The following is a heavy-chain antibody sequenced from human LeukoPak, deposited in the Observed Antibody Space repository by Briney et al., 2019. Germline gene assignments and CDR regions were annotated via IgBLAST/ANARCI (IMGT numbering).Heavy chain of an antibody. J-gene: IGHJ4*02. Sequence: GGFLRLSCAASGFTFSSYAMHWVRQAPGKGLEWVAFIRYDGSNKYYADSVKGRFTISRDNSKNTLYLQMNSLRAEDTAVYYCAKGISRFGVDYWGQGTLVTVSS. CDR1: GFTFSSYA. V-gene: IGHV3-30*02. CDR3: AKGISRFGVDY. D-gene: IGHD3-10*01. CDR2: IRYDGSNK.